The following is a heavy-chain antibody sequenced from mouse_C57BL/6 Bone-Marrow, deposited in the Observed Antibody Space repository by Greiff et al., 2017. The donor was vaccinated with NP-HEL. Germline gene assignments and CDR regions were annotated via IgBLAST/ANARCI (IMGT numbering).Heavy chain of an antibody. Sequence: VKLQESGAELARPGASVKLSCKASGYTFTSYGISWVKQRTGQGLEWIGEIYPRSGNTYYNEKFKGKATRTADKSSSTAYMELRSLTSEDSAVYFCARSGGNWYFDVWGTGTTVTVSS. V-gene: IGHV1-81*01. CDR3: ARSGGNWYFDV. J-gene: IGHJ1*03. CDR1: GYTFTSYG. CDR2: IYPRSGNT. D-gene: IGHD2-1*01.